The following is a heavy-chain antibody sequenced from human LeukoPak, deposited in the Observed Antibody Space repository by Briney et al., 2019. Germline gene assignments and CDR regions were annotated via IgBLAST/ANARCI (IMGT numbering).Heavy chain of an antibody. J-gene: IGHJ6*02. CDR1: GFTFSSYA. Sequence: PGGSLRLSCAASGFTFSSYAMSWVRQAPGKGLEWVSAISGSGGSTYYADSVKGRFTISRDNSKNTLYLQMNSLRAEDTAVYYCAKDYSSSWTTDYYYYYGMDVWGQGTTVTVSS. D-gene: IGHD6-13*01. CDR2: ISGSGGST. V-gene: IGHV3-23*01. CDR3: AKDYSSSWTTDYYYYYGMDV.